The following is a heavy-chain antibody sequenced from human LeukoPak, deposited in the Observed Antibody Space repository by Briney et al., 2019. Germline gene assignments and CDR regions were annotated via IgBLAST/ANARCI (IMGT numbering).Heavy chain of an antibody. V-gene: IGHV4-30-2*02. CDR2: IYHSGST. CDR1: GGSISSGGYS. Sequence: SQTLSLTCAVSGGSISSGGYSWSWIRQPPGKGLEWIGYIYHSGSTYYNPSLKSRVTISVDRSKNQFSLKLSSVTAADTAVYYCGGGIYVFVGGGGVWGQGTLVTVSS. D-gene: IGHD3-16*01. J-gene: IGHJ4*02. CDR3: GGGIYVFVGGGGV.